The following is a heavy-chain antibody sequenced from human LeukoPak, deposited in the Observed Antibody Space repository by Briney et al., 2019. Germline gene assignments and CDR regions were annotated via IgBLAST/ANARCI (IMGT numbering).Heavy chain of an antibody. CDR1: GYTFTGYY. Sequence: ASVKVSCKASGYTFTGYYMHWVRQAPGQGLEWMGWINPNSGGTNYAQKFQGRVTMTRDTSISTAYMELSRLRSDDTAVYYCARDPTVHYYYYYYMDVWGKGTTVTISS. CDR2: INPNSGGT. V-gene: IGHV1-2*02. J-gene: IGHJ6*03. D-gene: IGHD4-17*01. CDR3: ARDPTVHYYYYYYMDV.